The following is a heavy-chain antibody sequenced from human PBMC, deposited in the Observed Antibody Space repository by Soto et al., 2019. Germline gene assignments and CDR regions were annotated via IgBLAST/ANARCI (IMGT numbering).Heavy chain of an antibody. V-gene: IGHV3-13*04. CDR3: ARGAAGRLDF. Sequence: EVQLVEAGGGLVQPGGSLRLSCEGSGFLFNNYDMHWVRQATGKGLEWVSGIGTAGDTYYRGSVKGRFILSRENGKNSLYLPMNGLRVGDTAVYYCARGAAGRLDFWGQGTLAIVYS. CDR2: IGTAGDT. J-gene: IGHJ4*02. D-gene: IGHD1-26*01. CDR1: GFLFNNYD.